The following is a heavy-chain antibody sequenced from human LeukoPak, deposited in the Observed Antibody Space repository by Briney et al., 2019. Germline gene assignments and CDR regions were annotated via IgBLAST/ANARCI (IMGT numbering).Heavy chain of an antibody. J-gene: IGHJ3*02. CDR1: GGSISSGGYY. V-gene: IGHV4-31*03. Sequence: SQTLSLTCTVSGGSISSGGYYWSRIRQHPGKGLEWIGYIYYSGSTYYNPSLKSRVTISVDTSKNQFSLKLSSVTAADTAVYYCARDSQLVSEAFDIWGQGTMVTVSS. CDR3: ARDSQLVSEAFDI. D-gene: IGHD3-10*01. CDR2: IYYSGST.